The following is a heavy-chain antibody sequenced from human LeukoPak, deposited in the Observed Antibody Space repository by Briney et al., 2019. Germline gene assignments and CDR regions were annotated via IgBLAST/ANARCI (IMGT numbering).Heavy chain of an antibody. Sequence: GGSLRLSCAASGFTFSSYGMHWVRQAPGKGLGWVSIIYSGGSTYYADSVKGRFTISRDNSKNTLYLQMNSLRAEDTAVYYCAGAWYFDYWGQGTLVTVSS. V-gene: IGHV3-53*01. CDR1: GFTFSSYG. D-gene: IGHD4/OR15-4a*01. CDR2: IYSGGST. CDR3: AGAWYFDY. J-gene: IGHJ4*02.